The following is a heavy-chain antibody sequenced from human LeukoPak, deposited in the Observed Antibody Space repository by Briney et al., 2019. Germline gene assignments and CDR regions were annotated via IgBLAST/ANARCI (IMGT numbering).Heavy chain of an antibody. D-gene: IGHD3-10*01. CDR2: IYYSGST. CDR1: GGSISSYY. Sequence: SVTLSLTCTVSGGSISSYYWSWIRQPPGKGLEWIGYIYYSGSTNYNPSLKSRVTISVDTSRNQFSLKLSSATAADTAVYYCARVGYFGSGRYYRYWGQGTLVTVSS. J-gene: IGHJ4*02. CDR3: ARVGYFGSGRYYRY. V-gene: IGHV4-59*01.